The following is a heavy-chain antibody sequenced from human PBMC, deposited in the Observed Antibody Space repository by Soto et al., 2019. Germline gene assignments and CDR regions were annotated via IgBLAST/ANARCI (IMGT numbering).Heavy chain of an antibody. J-gene: IGHJ4*02. D-gene: IGHD3-22*01. CDR1: GFTFSSYG. Sequence: QVQLVESGGGVVQPGRSLRLSCAASGFTFSSYGMHWVRQAPGKGLEWVAVISYDGSNKYYADSVKGRFTISIDNSTYTLYLQMNSLRAEDTAVYYCAKDPAYYYDSSGYYTHWGQGTLVTVSS. CDR3: AKDPAYYYDSSGYYTH. CDR2: ISYDGSNK. V-gene: IGHV3-30*18.